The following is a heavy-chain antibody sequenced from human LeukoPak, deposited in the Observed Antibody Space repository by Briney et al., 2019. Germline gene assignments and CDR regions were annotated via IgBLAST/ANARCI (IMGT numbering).Heavy chain of an antibody. D-gene: IGHD1-20*01. Sequence: SETLSLTCTVSGGSISSYYWSWIRQPPRQGLEWIGYIYYSGSTNYNPSLKSRDTISVDTSKNQFSLKLSSVTAADTAVYYCARALRARITGTTASVYGMDVWGQGTTGTVSS. CDR1: GGSISSYY. CDR2: IYYSGST. V-gene: IGHV4-59*01. J-gene: IGHJ6*02. CDR3: ARALRARITGTTASVYGMDV.